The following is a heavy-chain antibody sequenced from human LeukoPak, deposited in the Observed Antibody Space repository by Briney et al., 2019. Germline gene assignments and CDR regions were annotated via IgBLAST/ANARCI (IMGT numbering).Heavy chain of an antibody. V-gene: IGHV3-33*01. CDR3: ARDGHPRYSGSYFPPAFDI. CDR2: IWYDGSNT. CDR1: GFTFSNYD. Sequence: PGGSLRLSCAASGFTFSNYDMHWVRQAPGKGLEWVAVIWYDGSNTYYADSVKGRFTISRDNSKNTLYLQMNSLRAEDTAVYYCARDGHPRYSGSYFPPAFDIWGQGTMVTVSS. J-gene: IGHJ3*02. D-gene: IGHD1-26*01.